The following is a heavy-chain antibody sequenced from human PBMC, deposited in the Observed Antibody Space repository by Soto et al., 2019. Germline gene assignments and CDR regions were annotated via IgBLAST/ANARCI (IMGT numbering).Heavy chain of an antibody. Sequence: QVPLVESGGGVVQPGRSLRLSCAASGFTFSSYGMHWVRQAPGKGLEWVAVISYDGSTKYYADSVKGRFTISRDNSKNTLYLQMNSLRAEDTAVYYCASIAAVGRHYFDYWGQGTLVTVSS. V-gene: IGHV3-30*03. D-gene: IGHD6-13*01. CDR3: ASIAAVGRHYFDY. J-gene: IGHJ4*02. CDR1: GFTFSSYG. CDR2: ISYDGSTK.